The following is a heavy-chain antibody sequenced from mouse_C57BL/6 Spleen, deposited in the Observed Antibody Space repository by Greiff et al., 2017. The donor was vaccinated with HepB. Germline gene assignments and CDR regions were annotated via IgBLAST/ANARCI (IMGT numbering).Heavy chain of an antibody. CDR2: IHPNSGST. Sequence: VQLQQPGAELVKPGASVKLSCKASGYTFTSYWMHWVKQRPGQGLEWIGMIHPNSGSTNYNEKFKSKATLTVDKSSSTAYMQLSSLTSEDSAVYYCASFRYGSSSFAYWGQGTLVTVSA. J-gene: IGHJ3*01. V-gene: IGHV1-64*01. CDR3: ASFRYGSSSFAY. D-gene: IGHD1-1*01. CDR1: GYTFTSYW.